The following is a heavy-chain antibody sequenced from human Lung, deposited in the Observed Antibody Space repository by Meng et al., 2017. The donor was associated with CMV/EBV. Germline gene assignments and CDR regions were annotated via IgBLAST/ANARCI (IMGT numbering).Heavy chain of an antibody. V-gene: IGHV1-69*02. J-gene: IGHJ4*02. CDR1: GGTVDVHT. D-gene: IGHD4-23*01. Sequence: ASGGTVDVHTLNWVRQAPGQGLEWLGGLIPLLGMATYSQKFQGRVTITADKTTSTAYMELSSLRSEDRAIYYCARLAECSAGNCYFDYWGQGTLVT. CDR3: ARLAECSAGNCYFDY. CDR2: LIPLLGMA.